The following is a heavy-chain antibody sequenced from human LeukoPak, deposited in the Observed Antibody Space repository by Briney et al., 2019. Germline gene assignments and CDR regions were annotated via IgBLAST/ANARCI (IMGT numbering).Heavy chain of an antibody. CDR1: GGSISSYY. V-gene: IGHV4-59*01. CDR3: ARGLGYCSSTSCLRGVYYYGMDV. CDR2: INYSGST. Sequence: PSETLSLTCTVSGGSISSYYWSWIRHPPGKGLEWIGYINYSGSTNYNPSLKSRVTISVDTSKNQFSLKLSSVTAADTAVYYCARGLGYCSSTSCLRGVYYYGMDVWGQGTTVTVSS. J-gene: IGHJ6*02. D-gene: IGHD2-2*01.